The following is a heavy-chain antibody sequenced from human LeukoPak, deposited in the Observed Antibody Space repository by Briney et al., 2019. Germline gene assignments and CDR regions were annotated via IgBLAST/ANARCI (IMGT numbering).Heavy chain of an antibody. Sequence: GGSLRLSCAASGFTFDDYGMNWVRQAPGKGLEWVSSISSSSSYIYYADSVKGRFTISRDNAKNSLYLQMNSLRAEDTAVYYCATLAVAKYYYYGMDVRGQGTTVTVSS. CDR3: ATLAVAKYYYYGMDV. J-gene: IGHJ6*02. CDR2: ISSSSSYI. CDR1: GFTFDDYG. V-gene: IGHV3-21*01. D-gene: IGHD6-19*01.